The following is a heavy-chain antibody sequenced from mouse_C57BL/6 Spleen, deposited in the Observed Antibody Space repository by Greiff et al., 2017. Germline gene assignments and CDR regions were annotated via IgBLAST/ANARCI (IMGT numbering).Heavy chain of an antibody. J-gene: IGHJ4*01. V-gene: IGHV1-64*01. CDR1: GYTFTSYW. D-gene: IGHD2-2*01. Sequence: VQLQQPGAELVKPGASVKLSCKASGYTFTSYWMNWVKQRPGQGLEWIGMIHPNSGSTNYNEKFKSKATLTVDKSSSTAYMQLSSLTSEDSAVYFCARSGLRHAMDYWGQGTSVTVSS. CDR2: IHPNSGST. CDR3: ARSGLRHAMDY.